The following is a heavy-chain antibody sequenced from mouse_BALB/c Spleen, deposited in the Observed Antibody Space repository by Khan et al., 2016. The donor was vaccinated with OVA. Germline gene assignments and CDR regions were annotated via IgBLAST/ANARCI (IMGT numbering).Heavy chain of an antibody. Sequence: QIQLVQSGPELKKPGETVKISCKASGYTFTIYGMNWVRQAPGKGLKWMGWINTYTGEPTYADDFKGRFVFSLETSARTAFLQINNLKNEDTDTYFCARVGYNGTMDYWCQGTSVTVSS. V-gene: IGHV9-3-1*01. CDR1: GYTFTIYG. J-gene: IGHJ4*01. CDR2: INTYTGEP. CDR3: ARVGYNGTMDY. D-gene: IGHD2-14*01.